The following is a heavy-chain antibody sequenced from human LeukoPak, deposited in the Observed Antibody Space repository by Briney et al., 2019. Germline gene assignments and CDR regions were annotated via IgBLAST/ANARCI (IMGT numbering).Heavy chain of an antibody. Sequence: GASVKVSCKASGYIFSGYSMHWVRQAPGQGLEWMGWITSNSGDTNYAQKFQGRVTMTRDTSISTAYMELSRLTSDDTAVYYCARDGSEYKPGTHWFDPWGQGTLVTVSS. CDR1: GYIFSGYS. CDR2: ITSNSGDT. CDR3: ARDGSEYKPGTHWFDP. V-gene: IGHV1-2*02. D-gene: IGHD6-6*01. J-gene: IGHJ5*02.